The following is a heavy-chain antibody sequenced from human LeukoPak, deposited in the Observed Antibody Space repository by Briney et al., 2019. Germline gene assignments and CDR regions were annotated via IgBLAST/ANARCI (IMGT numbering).Heavy chain of an antibody. Sequence: KPSETLSLTCTVSGGSISSYYWSWIRQPPGKGPEWIGYIYYSGSTNYNPSLRSRLTISVDTSKNQFSLKLTSVTAADTAVYYCARRTTTFFDYWGQGTLVTVSS. V-gene: IGHV4-59*01. D-gene: IGHD4-17*01. CDR3: ARRTTTFFDY. J-gene: IGHJ4*02. CDR1: GGSISSYY. CDR2: IYYSGST.